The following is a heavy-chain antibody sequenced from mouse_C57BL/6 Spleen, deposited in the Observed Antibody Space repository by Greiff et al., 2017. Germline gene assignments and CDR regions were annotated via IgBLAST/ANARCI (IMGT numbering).Heavy chain of an antibody. J-gene: IGHJ4*01. CDR2: IYPGDGDT. Sequence: QVQLQQSGPELVKPGASVKISCKASGYAFSSSWMNWVKQRPGQGLEWIGRIYPGDGDTNYNGKFKGKATLTADKSSSTAYMQLSSLTSEDSAVYLCARRPGYYYAMDYWGQGTSVTVSS. CDR1: GYAFSSSW. CDR3: ARRPGYYYAMDY. V-gene: IGHV1-82*01.